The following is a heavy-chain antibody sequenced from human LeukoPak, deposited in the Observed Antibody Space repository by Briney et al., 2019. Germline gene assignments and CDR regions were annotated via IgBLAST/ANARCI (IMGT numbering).Heavy chain of an antibody. CDR3: AKTDGDPYSWYFDL. J-gene: IGHJ2*01. CDR2: ISYDGSNK. Sequence: GGSLRLSCAASGFTFSSYAMHWVRQAPGKGLEWVAVISYDGSNKYYADSVKGRFTISRDNSKNTLYLQMNSLRAEDTAVYYCAKTDGDPYSWYFDLWGRGTLVTVSS. D-gene: IGHD2-15*01. V-gene: IGHV3-30-3*02. CDR1: GFTFSSYA.